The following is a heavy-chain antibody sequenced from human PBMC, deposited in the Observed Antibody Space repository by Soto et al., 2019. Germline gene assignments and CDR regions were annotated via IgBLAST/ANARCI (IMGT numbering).Heavy chain of an antibody. D-gene: IGHD3-22*01. CDR1: GGSISSGGYS. CDR2: IYHSGST. V-gene: IGHV4-30-2*01. Sequence: LSITCAVSGGSISSGGYSWSWIRQPPGKGLEWIGYIYHSGSTYYNPSLKSRVTISVDRSKNQFSLKLSSVTAADTAVYYCATDSSGSEYYFDYWGQGTLVTVSS. CDR3: ATDSSGSEYYFDY. J-gene: IGHJ4*02.